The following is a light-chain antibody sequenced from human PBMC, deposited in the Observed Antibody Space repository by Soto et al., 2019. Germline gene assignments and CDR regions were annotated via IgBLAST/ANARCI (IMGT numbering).Light chain of an antibody. CDR1: QSVSSSY. V-gene: IGKV3-20*01. CDR3: QQYGSSQGWT. Sequence: EIVLTQSPGTLSLSPGERATLSCRASQSVSSSYLAWYQQKPGQAPRLLIYGAASRATGIPDRLSGSGSGTDFTLTISRLEPEDFAVYYCQQYGSSQGWTFGQGTKVEIK. CDR2: GAA. J-gene: IGKJ1*01.